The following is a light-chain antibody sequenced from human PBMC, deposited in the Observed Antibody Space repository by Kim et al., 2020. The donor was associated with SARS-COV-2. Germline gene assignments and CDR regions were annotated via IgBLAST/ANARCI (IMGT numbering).Light chain of an antibody. CDR3: GTWDSSLSAGV. CDR2: DNN. J-gene: IGLJ3*02. V-gene: IGLV1-51*01. Sequence: QSVLTQPPSVSAAPGQKVTISCSGSSSNIGNNYVSWYQQLPGTAPKLLIYDNNKRPSGIPDRFSGSKSGTSATLGITGLQTGDEADYYCGTWDSSLSAGVFDGGTQLTVL. CDR1: SSNIGNNY.